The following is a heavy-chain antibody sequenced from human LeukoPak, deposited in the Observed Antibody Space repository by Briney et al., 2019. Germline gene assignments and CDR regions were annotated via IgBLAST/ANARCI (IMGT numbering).Heavy chain of an antibody. D-gene: IGHD4-23*01. CDR2: ISYSGST. CDR3: ARTYGGNPGPWFDP. CDR1: GGSISNSSYY. J-gene: IGHJ5*02. Sequence: SETLSLTCTVSGGSISNSSYYWAWIRQPPGKGLEWIGGISYSGSTYYNPSLKSRVTMSVDTSKNQFSLRLSPVTAADTAVYYCARTYGGNPGPWFDPWGQGTLVTVSS. V-gene: IGHV4-39*07.